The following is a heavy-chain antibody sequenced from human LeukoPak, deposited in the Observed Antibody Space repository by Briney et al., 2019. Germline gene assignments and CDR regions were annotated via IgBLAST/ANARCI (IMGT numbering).Heavy chain of an antibody. J-gene: IGHJ4*02. CDR1: GFIFSGYG. CDR3: ARDFRILMLRGVSYFDH. V-gene: IGHV3-33*01. Sequence: PGGSLRLSCAASGFIFSGYGMHWVRQAPGKGLEWVAVIWFDGSNKDYADSVKGRFTISRDNSKNTLYLQMNSLRAEDTAVYYCARDFRILMLRGVSYFDHWGQGTLVTVSS. CDR2: IWFDGSNK. D-gene: IGHD3-10*01.